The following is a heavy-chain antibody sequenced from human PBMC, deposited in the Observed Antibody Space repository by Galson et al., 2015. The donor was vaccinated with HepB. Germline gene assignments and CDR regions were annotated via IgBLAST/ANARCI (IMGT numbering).Heavy chain of an antibody. V-gene: IGHV1-46*01. CDR1: GYTFTSYY. J-gene: IGHJ4*02. D-gene: IGHD2-21*01. Sequence: SVKVSCKASGYTFTSYYMHWVRQAPGRGLEWMGIINPSGGSTSYAQKFQGRVTMTRDTSTSTVYMELSSLRSEDTAVYYCARAAGLWRGSDYWGQGTLDTVSS. CDR2: INPSGGST. CDR3: ARAAGLWRGSDY.